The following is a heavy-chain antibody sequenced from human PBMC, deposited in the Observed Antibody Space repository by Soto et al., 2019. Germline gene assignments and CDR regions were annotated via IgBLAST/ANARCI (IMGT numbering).Heavy chain of an antibody. J-gene: IGHJ4*02. CDR2: INPSGGST. D-gene: IGHD5-18*01. V-gene: IGHV1-46*01. CDR3: ARDSGFGYSYALGY. CDR1: GYTFTSYY. Sequence: VASVKVSCKASGYTFTSYYMHWVRQAPGQGLEWMGIINPSGGSTSYAQKFQGRVTMTRDTSTXXXXXXXXXXXXXXXXVYYCARDSGFGYSYALGYWGQGTLVTVSS.